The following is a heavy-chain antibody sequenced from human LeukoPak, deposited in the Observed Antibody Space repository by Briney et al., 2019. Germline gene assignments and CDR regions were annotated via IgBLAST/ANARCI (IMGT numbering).Heavy chain of an antibody. CDR1: GDSVSRNSVA. Sequence: SQTLSLTCAISGDSVSRNSVAWNWIRQSPSRGLEWLGRTYYRSKWYNDYAVSVRSRININPDTSKNQFSLQLNSVTPEDTAVYYCARGQYSAHDYWGQGTLVTVSS. CDR3: ARGQYSAHDY. V-gene: IGHV6-1*01. J-gene: IGHJ4*02. CDR2: TYYRSKWYN. D-gene: IGHD4-11*01.